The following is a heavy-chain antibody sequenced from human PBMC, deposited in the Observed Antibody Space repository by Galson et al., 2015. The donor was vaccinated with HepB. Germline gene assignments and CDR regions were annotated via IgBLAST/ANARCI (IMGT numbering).Heavy chain of an antibody. V-gene: IGHV3-21*01. CDR1: GFTFSSYS. CDR2: ISSDSRYI. Sequence: SLRLSCAASGFTFSSYSMNWVRQAPGKGLEWVSFISSDSRYIYNADSVTGRFTISRDNANNSVYLQMNSLRAEDTAVYYCARDSRPGFNLVRGLIIGWFDPWGQGTTVTVSS. D-gene: IGHD3-10*01. J-gene: IGHJ5*01. CDR3: ARDSRPGFNLVRGLIIGWFDP.